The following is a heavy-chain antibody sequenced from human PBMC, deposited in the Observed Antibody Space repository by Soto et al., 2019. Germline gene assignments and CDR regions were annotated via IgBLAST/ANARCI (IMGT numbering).Heavy chain of an antibody. V-gene: IGHV4-4*07. D-gene: IGHD4-17*01. CDR3: ARVQMTPVTTSGWFDT. Sequence: SETLSLTCTVSGGSISSYYWSWIRQPAGKGLEWIGRIYTSGSTNYNPSLKSRVTMSVDTSKNQFSLKLSSVTAADTAVYYCARVQMTPVTTSGWFDTWGQGTLVTVSS. J-gene: IGHJ5*02. CDR2: IYTSGST. CDR1: GGSISSYY.